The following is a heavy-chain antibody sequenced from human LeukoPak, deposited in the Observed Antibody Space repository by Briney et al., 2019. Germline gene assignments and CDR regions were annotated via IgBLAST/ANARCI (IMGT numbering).Heavy chain of an antibody. V-gene: IGHV3-33*06. CDR2: IWYDGSNK. Sequence: PGRSLRLSCAASGFTFSSYGMHWVRQAPGKGLQWVAVIWYDGSNKYYADSVKGRFTISRDNSKNTLHLQMNSLRAEDTAVYYCANGDYYDSSGYENFDYWGQGTLVTVSS. J-gene: IGHJ4*02. CDR3: ANGDYYDSSGYENFDY. D-gene: IGHD3-22*01. CDR1: GFTFSSYG.